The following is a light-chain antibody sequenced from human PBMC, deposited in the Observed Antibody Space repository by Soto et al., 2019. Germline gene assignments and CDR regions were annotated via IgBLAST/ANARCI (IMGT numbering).Light chain of an antibody. J-gene: IGKJ4*01. CDR1: QTLTSNY. CDR3: QQYSDSVLT. V-gene: IGKV3-20*01. Sequence: EIVLTQSPATLSLSPGERATLSCRASQTLTSNYLAWYQQKPGQAPRLLIHGAASRATGIPDRFSGSGSGTDFTLTISRLEPEDFAVYYCQQYSDSVLTFGGGTKVELK. CDR2: GAA.